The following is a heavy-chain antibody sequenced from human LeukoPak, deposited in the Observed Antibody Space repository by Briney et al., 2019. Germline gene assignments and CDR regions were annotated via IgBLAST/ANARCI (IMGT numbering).Heavy chain of an antibody. J-gene: IGHJ4*02. Sequence: ASVKVSCAASGFTFSNYWMHWVRQAPGKGLVWVSRIKTDGTNTGYAESVKGRFTISRDNAKNTVYLQMNSLRAEDTGVYYCTSDTVDTALGIDYWGQGTLVTVSS. CDR3: TSDTVDTALGIDY. V-gene: IGHV3-74*01. CDR1: GFTFSNYW. D-gene: IGHD5-18*01. CDR2: IKTDGTNT.